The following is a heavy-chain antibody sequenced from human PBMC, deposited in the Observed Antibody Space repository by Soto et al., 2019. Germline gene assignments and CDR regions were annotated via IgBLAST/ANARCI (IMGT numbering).Heavy chain of an antibody. D-gene: IGHD4-17*01. CDR3: SKDGYGGRRPGGMVV. CDR1: GISFGTYG. J-gene: IGHJ6*02. Sequence: QMQLVESGGGVVQTEGSLRLSCTASGISFGTYGMHGVRQAPGRGLECVATISYEGINEYYGDSVRRRFTISRHNSKNTLYLQMTSLRPEDTATYYCSKDGYGGRRPGGMVVWGPWTTVTLSS. V-gene: IGHV3-30*18. CDR2: ISYEGINE.